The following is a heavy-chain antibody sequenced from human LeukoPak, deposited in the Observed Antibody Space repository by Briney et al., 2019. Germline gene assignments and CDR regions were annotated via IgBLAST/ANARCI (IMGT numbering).Heavy chain of an antibody. CDR1: GGSISSGGYY. D-gene: IGHD3-22*01. J-gene: IGHJ4*02. V-gene: IGHV4-31*03. Sequence: SQTLSLTCTVSGGSISSGGYYWSWIRQHPGKGLEWIGYIYYSGSTYYNPSLKSRVTISVDTSKNQFSLKLSSVTAADTAVYYCARGPSSGYYYSLDYWGQGTLVTVSS. CDR2: IYYSGST. CDR3: ARGPSSGYYYSLDY.